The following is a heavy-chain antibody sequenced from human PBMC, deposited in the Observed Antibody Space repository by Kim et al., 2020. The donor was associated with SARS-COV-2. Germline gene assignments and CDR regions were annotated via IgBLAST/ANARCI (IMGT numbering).Heavy chain of an antibody. CDR1: GFTFSSYT. CDR2: ISSSGGSI. D-gene: IGHD2-15*01. V-gene: IGHV3-23*01. Sequence: GGSLRLSCAASGFTFSSYTMSWVRQAPGKGLEWVSAISSSGGSIYYADSVKGRFTISRDNSKNALYLQMNSLRAEDTAVYYCAKGVSSRCSGGSCRKLDSYYFDYWGQGTLVTVSS. CDR3: AKGVSSRCSGGSCRKLDSYYFDY. J-gene: IGHJ4*02.